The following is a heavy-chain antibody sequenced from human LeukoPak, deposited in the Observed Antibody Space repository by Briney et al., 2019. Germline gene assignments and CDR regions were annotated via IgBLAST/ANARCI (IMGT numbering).Heavy chain of an antibody. CDR1: GFTSNTYG. CDR2: ISGSSGNT. V-gene: IGHV3-23*01. J-gene: IGHJ3*02. Sequence: GGSLRLSCAASGFTSNTYGMSRVRQAPGKGLEWVSGISGSSGNTYYADSVKGRFTISRDTSKNTLYLQMSSLRAEDTAVYYCAKDPRRILGSFEIWGQGTMVTVS. D-gene: IGHD2/OR15-2a*01. CDR3: AKDPRRILGSFEI.